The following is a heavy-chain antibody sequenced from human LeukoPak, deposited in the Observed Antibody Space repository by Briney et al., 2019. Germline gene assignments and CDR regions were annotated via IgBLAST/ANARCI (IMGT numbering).Heavy chain of an antibody. V-gene: IGHV3-33*06. Sequence: GRSLRLSCAASGFTFSSYGMHWVRQAPGKGLEWVAVIWYDGSNKYYADSVRGRFTISRDNSKNTLYLQMNSLGAEDTAVYYCAKDRGGYRDGYNYQFDYWGQGTLVTVSS. CDR2: IWYDGSNK. CDR3: AKDRGGYRDGYNYQFDY. D-gene: IGHD5-24*01. J-gene: IGHJ4*02. CDR1: GFTFSSYG.